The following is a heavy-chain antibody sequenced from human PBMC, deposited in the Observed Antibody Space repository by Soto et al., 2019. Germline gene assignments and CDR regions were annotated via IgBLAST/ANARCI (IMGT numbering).Heavy chain of an antibody. J-gene: IGHJ4*02. CDR3: AKEATNDHWELLHFDS. CDR2: IRNKANGYTT. V-gene: IGHV3-72*01. D-gene: IGHD1-1*01. CDR1: GFSFSDHY. Sequence: LVESGGGVIQPGGSLRLSCAASGFSFSDHYMDWVRQAPGKGLEWLGRIRNKANGYTTEYAASVRGRISISRDDAKNSLFLQVTNVKIEDMAVYFCAKEATNDHWELLHFDSWGQGNLVTVSS.